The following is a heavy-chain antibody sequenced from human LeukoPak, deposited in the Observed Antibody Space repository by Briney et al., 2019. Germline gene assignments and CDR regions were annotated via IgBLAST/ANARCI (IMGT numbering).Heavy chain of an antibody. CDR1: GYTFTSYY. V-gene: IGHV1-46*01. J-gene: IGHJ5*02. CDR2: INPSGGST. CDR3: ARDECLGAPSCWFDP. Sequence: ASVKVSCKASGYTFTSYYMHWVRQAPGQGLEWMGIINPSGGSTSYAQKFQGRVTMTRDTSTSTVYMELSSLRSEDTAVYYCARDECLGAPSCWFDPWGQGTLVTVSS. D-gene: IGHD5/OR15-5a*01.